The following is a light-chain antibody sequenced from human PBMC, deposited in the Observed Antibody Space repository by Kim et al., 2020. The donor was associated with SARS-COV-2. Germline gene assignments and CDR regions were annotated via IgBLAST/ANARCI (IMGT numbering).Light chain of an antibody. CDR3: QVWDSSTKWV. V-gene: IGLV3-1*01. J-gene: IGLJ3*02. CDR1: KVGDKY. CDR2: QDP. Sequence: VSPGQTASITCSGDKVGDKYVCWYQQKPGQSPAPVIFQDPKRPAGSPERSSGSKPGNTATLTISGTQPTDEAYYYCQVWDSSTKWVFGGGTRVTVL.